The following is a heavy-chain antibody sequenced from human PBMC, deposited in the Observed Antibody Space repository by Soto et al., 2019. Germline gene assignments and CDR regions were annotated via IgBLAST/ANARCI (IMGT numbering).Heavy chain of an antibody. CDR1: GYTFTRDQ. CDR3: GRVMPRLISITAKDT. D-gene: IGHD3-3*01. Sequence: ASVKVSCKASGYTFTRDQIHWVRQAPGQGLEWMGMIDPSGGKTNYAQKFQGRVTMTRDTSTSTVYIALSRLRSEDTAIYFCGRVMPRLISITAKDTWGQGTLVTVSS. J-gene: IGHJ5*02. V-gene: IGHV1-46*01. CDR2: IDPSGGKT.